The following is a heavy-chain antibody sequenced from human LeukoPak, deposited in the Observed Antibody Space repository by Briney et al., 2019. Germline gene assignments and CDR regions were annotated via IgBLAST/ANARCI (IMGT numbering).Heavy chain of an antibody. CDR1: GYTLTGYY. CDR3: ARDSGDSSGWYADPYYFDY. J-gene: IGHJ4*02. Sequence: GASAKVSCKASGYTLTGYYMHWVRQAPGQGREWMGWINPNSGGTNYAQKFQGRVTMTRDTSISTAYMELSRLRSDDTAVYYCARDSGDSSGWYADPYYFDYWGQGTLVTVSS. V-gene: IGHV1-2*02. D-gene: IGHD6-19*01. CDR2: INPNSGGT.